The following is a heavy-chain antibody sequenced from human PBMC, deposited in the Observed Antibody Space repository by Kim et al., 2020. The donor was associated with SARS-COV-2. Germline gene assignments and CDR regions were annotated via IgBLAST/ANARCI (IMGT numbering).Heavy chain of an antibody. V-gene: IGHV1-69*13. D-gene: IGHD1-26*01. Sequence: SVKVSCKASGGTFSSYAISWVRQAPGQGLEWMGGIIPIFGTANYAQKFQGRVTITADESTSTAYMELSSLRSEDTAVYYCARWWEPQPVWAFDIWGQGTMVTVSS. CDR2: IIPIFGTA. J-gene: IGHJ3*02. CDR3: ARWWEPQPVWAFDI. CDR1: GGTFSSYA.